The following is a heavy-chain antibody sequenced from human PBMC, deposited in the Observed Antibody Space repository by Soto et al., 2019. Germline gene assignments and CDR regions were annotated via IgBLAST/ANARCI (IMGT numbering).Heavy chain of an antibody. CDR1: GGSIKSGGYF. Sequence: SETLSLSCTVSGGSIKSGGYFWSWVRQHPGKGLEWIGHIYYRGGTSYNPSLESRVAMSVDTSKNEFTLKVNSVTAADTAIYYCARFAKEENPKLESWYAFDFWGRGTLVTVSS. J-gene: IGHJ4*02. V-gene: IGHV4-31*03. D-gene: IGHD6-13*01. CDR3: ARFAKEENPKLESWYAFDF. CDR2: IYYRGGT.